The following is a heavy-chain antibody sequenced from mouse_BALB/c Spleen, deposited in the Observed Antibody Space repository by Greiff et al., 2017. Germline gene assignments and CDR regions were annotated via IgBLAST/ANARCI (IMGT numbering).Heavy chain of an antibody. Sequence: EVQLQESGGDLVKPGGSLKLSCAASGFTFSSYGMSWVRQTPDKRLEWVATISSGGSYTYYPDSVKGRFTISRDNAKNTLYLQMSSLKSEDTAMYYRARQAPYAMDYWGQGTSVTVSS. V-gene: IGHV5-6*01. D-gene: IGHD1-3*01. J-gene: IGHJ4*01. CDR2: ISSGGSYT. CDR1: GFTFSSYG. CDR3: ARQAPYAMDY.